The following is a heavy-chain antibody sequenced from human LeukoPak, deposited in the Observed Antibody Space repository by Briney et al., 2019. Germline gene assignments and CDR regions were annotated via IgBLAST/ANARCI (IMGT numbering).Heavy chain of an antibody. Sequence: PSETLSLTCAVSGGSITSTTYYWGWIRQPPGKGLEWIGRIHSNGNTYYNPSLESRVTISVDTSKHQFSLRLSSVSAADTAVYYCARFSSSGEGDYWGQGTLVTVSS. J-gene: IGHJ4*02. CDR2: IHSNGNT. D-gene: IGHD6-19*01. CDR3: ARFSSSGEGDY. CDR1: GGSITSTTYY. V-gene: IGHV4-39*01.